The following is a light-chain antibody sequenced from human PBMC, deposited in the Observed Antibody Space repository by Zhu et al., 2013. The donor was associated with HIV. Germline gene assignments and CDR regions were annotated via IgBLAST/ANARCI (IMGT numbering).Light chain of an antibody. J-gene: IGKJ4*01. CDR2: GAS. Sequence: EIVMTQSPATLSVSPGGRATLSCRASQSVSDNLAWYQQKPGQPPRLLIYGASTRAAGIPGRFSGGGSGTEFTLTISSLQSEDFAVYYCQQYDKWPPLTFGGGTKVEIE. V-gene: IGKV3-15*01. CDR1: QSVSDN. CDR3: QQYDKWPPLT.